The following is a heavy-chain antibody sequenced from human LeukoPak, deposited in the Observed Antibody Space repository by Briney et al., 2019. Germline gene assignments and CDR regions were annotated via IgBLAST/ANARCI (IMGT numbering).Heavy chain of an antibody. J-gene: IGHJ4*02. CDR1: GFTFSSYA. D-gene: IGHD3-3*01. CDR2: ISSSSSYI. V-gene: IGHV3-21*01. CDR3: ARVHKEWLGSDY. Sequence: GGSLRLSCAASGFTFSSYAMSWVRQAPGKGLEWVSSISSSSSYIYYADSVKGRFTISRDNAKNSLYLQMNSLRAEDTAVYYCARVHKEWLGSDYWGQGTLVTASS.